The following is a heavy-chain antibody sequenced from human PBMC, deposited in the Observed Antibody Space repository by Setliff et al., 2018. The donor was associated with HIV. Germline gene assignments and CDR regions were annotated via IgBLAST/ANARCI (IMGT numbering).Heavy chain of an antibody. J-gene: IGHJ4*02. Sequence: SETLSLTCVVSGVSISNSLWWTWVRQPPGKGLEWIGEVSHSGSTNYNPSLKSRVAISVDKSKNQFSLKLTSVTAADTAVYYCTRDITSGFFLERASEYWGQGTLVTVSS. CDR3: TRDITSGFFLERASEY. CDR2: VSHSGST. CDR1: GVSISNSLW. D-gene: IGHD3-3*01. V-gene: IGHV4-4*02.